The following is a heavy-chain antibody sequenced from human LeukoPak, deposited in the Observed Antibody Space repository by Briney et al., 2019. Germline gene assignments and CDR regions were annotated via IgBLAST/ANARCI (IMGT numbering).Heavy chain of an antibody. V-gene: IGHV1-69*13. CDR1: GYTFTSYY. CDR2: IIPIFGTA. J-gene: IGHJ4*02. Sequence: SVKVSCKASGYTFTSYYMHWVRQAPGQGLEWMGGIIPIFGTANYAQKFQGRVTITADESTSTAYMELSSLRSEDTAVYYCARILERPQDGDYWGQGTLVTVSS. CDR3: ARILERPQDGDY. D-gene: IGHD1-1*01.